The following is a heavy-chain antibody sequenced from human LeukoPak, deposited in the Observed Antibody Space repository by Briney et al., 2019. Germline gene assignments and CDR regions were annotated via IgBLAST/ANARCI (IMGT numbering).Heavy chain of an antibody. CDR3: AKVVYLFETMIIVVGYDY. V-gene: IGHV3-23*01. Sequence: GGSLRLSCGASGFTFNNYHMSWVRQAPGKGLEWISTISGGGRNTYYADSVKGRFTISRDNSENTLYLEMNSLRAEDTAVYYCAKVVYLFETMIIVVGYDYWGQGTQATVSS. CDR2: ISGGGRNT. CDR1: GFTFNNYH. D-gene: IGHD3-22*01. J-gene: IGHJ4*02.